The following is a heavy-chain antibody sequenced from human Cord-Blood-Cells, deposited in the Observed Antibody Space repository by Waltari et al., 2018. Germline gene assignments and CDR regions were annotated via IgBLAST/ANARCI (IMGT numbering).Heavy chain of an antibody. CDR3: ARPGQAEY. CDR2: IYYSGGH. J-gene: IGHJ4*02. Sequence: QLQLQESCPGVVKPSDTLSLPCTVSRGSISSSSYYWGWIRQPPGKGLEWVGSIYYSGGHYDNPSLDRRVQISVDTSRNQFSLKLSSATAADTAVYYCARPGQAEYWGQGTLVTVSS. V-gene: IGHV4-39*01. CDR1: RGSISSSSYY.